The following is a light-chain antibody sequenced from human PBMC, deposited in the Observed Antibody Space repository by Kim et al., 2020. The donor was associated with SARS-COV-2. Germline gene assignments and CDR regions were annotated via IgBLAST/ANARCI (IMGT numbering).Light chain of an antibody. V-gene: IGLV1-47*01. Sequence: TQPPSASGTPGQRVIISCSGTISNIGSNSVHWYQHLPGMAPKLLIYRGDQRPSGVPDRFSGSQSGTSASLAISGLRSEDEATYYCAVWDDSLVVHVLFGGGTQLTVL. CDR2: RGD. CDR3: AVWDDSLVVHVL. CDR1: ISNIGSNS. J-gene: IGLJ2*01.